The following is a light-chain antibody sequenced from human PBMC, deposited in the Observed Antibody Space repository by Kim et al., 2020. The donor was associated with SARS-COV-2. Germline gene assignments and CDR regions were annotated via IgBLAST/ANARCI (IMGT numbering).Light chain of an antibody. J-gene: IGKJ2*01. CDR3: QPYSIRTPYT. V-gene: IGKV3D-20*01. Sequence: PEERATPSRRTRPGGWSICVAWFTQKPGPAPRLLIHSVSTRAHGFPSRFSGSASGTDFPFTISRLEPENSAMYYCQPYSIRTPYTFGQGTKLEI. CDR1: PGGWSIC. CDR2: SVS.